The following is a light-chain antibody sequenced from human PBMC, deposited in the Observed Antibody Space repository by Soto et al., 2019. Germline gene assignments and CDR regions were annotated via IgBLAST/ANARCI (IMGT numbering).Light chain of an antibody. CDR3: SSYAGSNNIYV. J-gene: IGLJ1*01. V-gene: IGLV2-8*01. CDR2: EVS. CDR1: SSDVGGYNY. Sequence: QSALTQPPSASGSPGQSVTISCTGTSSDVGGYNYVSWYQQHPGKAPKLMIYEVSKRPSGVPDRFSGSKSGNTASLTVSGLQAEDEADYYCSSYAGSNNIYVFGTGTEVTVL.